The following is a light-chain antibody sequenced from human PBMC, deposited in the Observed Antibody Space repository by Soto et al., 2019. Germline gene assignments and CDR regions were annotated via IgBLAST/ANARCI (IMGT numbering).Light chain of an antibody. CDR1: SSDVGGYDH. CDR3: CSYTGTYTLAV. V-gene: IGLV2-14*03. Sequence: QSALTQPASVSGSPGQSITISCTGTSSDVGGYDHVYWYQQHPGKAPKLIIYDVSNRPSGVSSRFSGSKSGTTASLSISGLQAEDEADYYCCSYTGTYTLAVFGGGTKLTVL. J-gene: IGLJ2*01. CDR2: DVS.